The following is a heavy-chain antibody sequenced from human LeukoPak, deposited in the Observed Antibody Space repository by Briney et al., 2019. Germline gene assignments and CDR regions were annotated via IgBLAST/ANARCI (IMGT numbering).Heavy chain of an antibody. CDR3: ATQGYYYDIRDAFDI. CDR2: FDPEDGET. V-gene: IGHV1-24*01. J-gene: IGHJ3*02. Sequence: ASVKVSCKVSGYTLTELSMHWVRQAPGKGLEWMGGFDPEDGETIYAQKFQGRVTMIEDTSTDTAYMELSSLRSEDTAVYYCATQGYYYDIRDAFDIWGQGTMVTVSS. CDR1: GYTLTELS. D-gene: IGHD3-22*01.